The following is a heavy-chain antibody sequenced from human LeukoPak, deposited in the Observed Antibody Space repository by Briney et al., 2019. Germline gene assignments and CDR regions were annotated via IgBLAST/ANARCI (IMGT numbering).Heavy chain of an antibody. CDR1: GGSISSYY. Sequence: TSETLSLTCTVSGGSISSYYWSWIRQPPGKGLEWIGYIYYSGSTNYNPSLKGRVTISVDTSKNQFSPKLSSVTAADTAVYYCARGSIAAAGPEVGSYYFDYWGQGTLVTVSS. CDR3: ARGSIAAAGPEVGSYYFDY. D-gene: IGHD6-13*01. CDR2: IYYSGST. J-gene: IGHJ4*02. V-gene: IGHV4-59*01.